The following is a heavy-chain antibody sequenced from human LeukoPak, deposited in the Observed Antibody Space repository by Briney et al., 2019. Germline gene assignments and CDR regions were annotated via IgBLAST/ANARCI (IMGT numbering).Heavy chain of an antibody. J-gene: IGHJ4*02. CDR1: GFTLSTYG. Sequence: AGGSLRLSCAASGFTLSTYGMHWVRQAPGKGLEWVAFIRYDGSNKYYADSVKGRFTISRDNSKNTLYLQMNSLRAEDTAVYYCARGGWQWLAEDYFDYWGQGTLVTVSS. V-gene: IGHV3-30*02. CDR3: ARGGWQWLAEDYFDY. D-gene: IGHD6-19*01. CDR2: IRYDGSNK.